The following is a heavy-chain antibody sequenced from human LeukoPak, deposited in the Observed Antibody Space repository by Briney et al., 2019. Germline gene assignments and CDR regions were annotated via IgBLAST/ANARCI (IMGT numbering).Heavy chain of an antibody. Sequence: ASVKVSCKASGYTFTGYYLYWVRQAPGQGPEWMGWINPNSGGTNYAQKFQGRVTVTRDTSISTAHMELSRLRSDDTAVYYCARGGQYAGSYFDYWGQGTLVTVSS. J-gene: IGHJ4*02. CDR2: INPNSGGT. CDR3: ARGGQYAGSYFDY. CDR1: GYTFTGYY. D-gene: IGHD1-26*01. V-gene: IGHV1-2*02.